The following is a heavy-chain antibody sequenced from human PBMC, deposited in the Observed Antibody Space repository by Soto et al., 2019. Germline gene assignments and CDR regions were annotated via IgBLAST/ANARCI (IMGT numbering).Heavy chain of an antibody. V-gene: IGHV4-34*01. CDR2: INHSGST. CDR1: GGSFSGYY. Sequence: SETLSLTCAVYGGSFSGYYWSWIRQPPGKGLEWIGEINHSGSTNYNPSLKSRVTISVDTSKNQFSLKLSSVTAADTAVYYCATRRGYSYGGPFDYWGQGTLVTVSS. D-gene: IGHD5-18*01. J-gene: IGHJ4*02. CDR3: ATRRGYSYGGPFDY.